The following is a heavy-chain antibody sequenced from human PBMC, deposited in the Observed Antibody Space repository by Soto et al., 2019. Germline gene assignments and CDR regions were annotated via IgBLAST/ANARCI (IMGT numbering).Heavy chain of an antibody. CDR2: INSDGSST. D-gene: IGHD2-2*01. Sequence: PGGSLRLSCAASGFTFSSYWMHWVRQAPGKGLVWVSRINSDGSSTTYADSVKGRFTISRDNAKNTLYLQMSSLRAEDTAVYYCARVETCSSTSCYSVFDYWGQGTLVTVS. CDR1: GFTFSSYW. J-gene: IGHJ4*02. CDR3: ARVETCSSTSCYSVFDY. V-gene: IGHV3-74*03.